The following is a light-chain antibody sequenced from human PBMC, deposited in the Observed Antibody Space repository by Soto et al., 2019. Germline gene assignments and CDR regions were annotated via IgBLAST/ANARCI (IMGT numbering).Light chain of an antibody. CDR2: EVS. Sequence: QSALTQPASVSGSPGQSITISCTGTSSDVGGYNYVSWYQQHPGKVPNLMIYEVSNRPSGVSNRFSGSKSGNTASLTISGLQAEDEADYYCSSFTSSTTYVFGTGTKLTVL. CDR3: SSFTSSTTYV. CDR1: SSDVGGYNY. J-gene: IGLJ1*01. V-gene: IGLV2-14*01.